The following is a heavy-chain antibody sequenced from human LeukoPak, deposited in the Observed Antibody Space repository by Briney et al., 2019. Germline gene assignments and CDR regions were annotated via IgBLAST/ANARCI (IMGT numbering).Heavy chain of an antibody. CDR2: ISGSSSYI. Sequence: GGSLRLSCAASGFSFSSYSMNWVRQAPGKGLEWVSSISGSSSYIYYADSVKGRFTISRDNAKNSLYLQMNSLRAEDTAVYYCAKGHGIAAAGPDYFDYWGQGTLVTVSS. D-gene: IGHD6-13*01. V-gene: IGHV3-21*01. CDR3: AKGHGIAAAGPDYFDY. J-gene: IGHJ4*02. CDR1: GFSFSSYS.